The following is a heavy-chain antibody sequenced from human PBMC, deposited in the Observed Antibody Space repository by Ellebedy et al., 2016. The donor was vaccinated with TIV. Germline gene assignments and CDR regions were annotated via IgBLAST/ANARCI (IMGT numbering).Heavy chain of an antibody. V-gene: IGHV1-2*02. J-gene: IGHJ3*02. Sequence: AASVKVSCKASGYTFTGYYMHWVRQAPGQGLEWMGWINPNSGGTNYAQKFQGRVTMTRDTSISTGYMELSRLRSDDTAVYYCARDLWFGELLYLNSDAFDIWGQGTMVTVSS. CDR3: ARDLWFGELLYLNSDAFDI. CDR1: GYTFTGYY. CDR2: INPNSGGT. D-gene: IGHD3-10*01.